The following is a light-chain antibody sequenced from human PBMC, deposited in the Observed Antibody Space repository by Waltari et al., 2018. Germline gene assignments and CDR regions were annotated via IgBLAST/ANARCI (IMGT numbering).Light chain of an antibody. CDR1: QSINSF. J-gene: IGKJ1*01. Sequence: DIRLTQSPSTVSASVGDRVTITCRASQSINSFLAWYQQKPGKAPKVLIYEASTLESGGPSGFSGSGSGTEFTLTISSLQPDDFATYYCQQYKSYPWTFGQGTKVEIK. V-gene: IGKV1-5*03. CDR2: EAS. CDR3: QQYKSYPWT.